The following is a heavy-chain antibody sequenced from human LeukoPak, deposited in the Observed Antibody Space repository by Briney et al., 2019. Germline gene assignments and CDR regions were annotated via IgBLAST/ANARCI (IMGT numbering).Heavy chain of an antibody. Sequence: PSETLSLTCTVSGGSISSYYWSWIRQPPGKGLEWIGYIYYSGSTNYNPSLKSRVTISVDTSKNQFSLKLSSVTAADTAVYYCARDPTVVTPSGLWGQGTLVTVSS. CDR1: GGSISSYY. J-gene: IGHJ4*02. D-gene: IGHD4-23*01. V-gene: IGHV4-59*12. CDR2: IYYSGST. CDR3: ARDPTVVTPSGL.